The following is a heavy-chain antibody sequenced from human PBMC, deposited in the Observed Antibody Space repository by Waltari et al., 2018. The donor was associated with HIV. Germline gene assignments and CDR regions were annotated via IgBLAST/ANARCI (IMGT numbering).Heavy chain of an antibody. CDR1: GFTFTSYG. V-gene: IGHV1-18*01. D-gene: IGHD6-13*01. Sequence: QVQLVPFGAEVKKPGASVKVSCQASGFTFTSYGYSWVRQAPGQGLEWMGWISVYNGHTNYAQKLQGRVTMTTDTSTSTAYMELRSLRSDDTAVYYCARGAAGYYYYVMDVWGQGTTVTVSS. CDR2: ISVYNGHT. CDR3: ARGAAGYYYYVMDV. J-gene: IGHJ6*02.